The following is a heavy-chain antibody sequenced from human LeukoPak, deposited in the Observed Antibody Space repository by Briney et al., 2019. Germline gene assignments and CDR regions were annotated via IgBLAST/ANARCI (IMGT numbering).Heavy chain of an antibody. CDR1: GYTFTNYV. Sequence: AAVQDSCKASGYTFTNYVMHWVRPAPGQRLEWVGLIYAGNGNTKYSQKFQGRVTITRDTSASTAYMEMSSLRSEDTAVYYCARANDDDTTAGAFDIWGQGTMVTVSS. J-gene: IGHJ3*02. D-gene: IGHD6-25*01. CDR2: IYAGNGNT. CDR3: ARANDDDTTAGAFDI. V-gene: IGHV1-3*01.